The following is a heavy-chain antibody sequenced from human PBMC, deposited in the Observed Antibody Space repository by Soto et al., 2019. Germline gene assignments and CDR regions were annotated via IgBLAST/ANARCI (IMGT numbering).Heavy chain of an antibody. CDR2: IIPMLDSA. D-gene: IGHD3-22*01. CDR1: GGTFDNYA. J-gene: IGHJ6*02. Sequence: QVQLVQSGAEVKQPGCSVKVSCKASGGTFDNYAITWVRQAPGQGLEWMAGIIPMLDSANYAEKFQDRVTITADESTSTVYMEVSSLRSEDTAVYYCARTYHYDSLGKTYFYYGMDVWGQGTTVTVSS. V-gene: IGHV1-69*12. CDR3: ARTYHYDSLGKTYFYYGMDV.